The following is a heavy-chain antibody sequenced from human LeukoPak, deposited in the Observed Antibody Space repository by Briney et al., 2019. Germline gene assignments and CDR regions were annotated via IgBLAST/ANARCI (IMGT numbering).Heavy chain of an antibody. CDR2: ISNDGSNK. V-gene: IGHV3-30*19. J-gene: IGHJ4*02. CDR1: GFTFSSYG. CDR3: ARDTQVGEWLLVPDFDY. D-gene: IGHD3-3*01. Sequence: GGSLRLSCAASGFTFSSYGMHWVRQAPGKGLEWVAVISNDGSNKYYGDSVKGRFTISRDNSENTLYLQMNSLRAGDTAVYYCARDTQVGEWLLVPDFDYWGQGTLVTVSS.